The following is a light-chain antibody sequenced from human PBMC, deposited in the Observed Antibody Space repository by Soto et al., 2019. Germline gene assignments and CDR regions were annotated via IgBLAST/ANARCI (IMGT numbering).Light chain of an antibody. CDR1: QSVSSNY. CDR3: QKYGSSPPMS. V-gene: IGKV3-20*01. Sequence: EIVLTQSPGTLSWSPGERATLSCRASQSVSSNYLAWYQQKAGQAPRLLIYGASSRAAGTPDRFSGSGSGTDSTLTISRLEPEDFAVYYCQKYGSSPPMSFGPGTRVDI. CDR2: GAS. J-gene: IGKJ3*01.